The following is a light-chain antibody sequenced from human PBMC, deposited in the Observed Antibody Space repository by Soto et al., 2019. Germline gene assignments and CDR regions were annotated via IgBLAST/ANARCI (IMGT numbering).Light chain of an antibody. J-gene: IGKJ1*01. CDR1: QDIINY. Sequence: DIQMTQSPSSLSASVGDRVTITCQASQDIINYLLWYQQKPGEAPNLLIFDTSNLVTGVPSRFSGSGSGTEFSFTISSLQPDDFATYYCQQYNTYPWTFGQGTKVEIK. CDR3: QQYNTYPWT. V-gene: IGKV1-33*01. CDR2: DTS.